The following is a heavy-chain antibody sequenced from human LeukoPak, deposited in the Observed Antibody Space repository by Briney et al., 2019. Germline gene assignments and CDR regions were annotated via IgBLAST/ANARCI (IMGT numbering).Heavy chain of an antibody. Sequence: GASVKVSCKTSGYTFTNYGITWVRQAPGQGLEWMGWINTNTGNPTYAQGFTGRFVFYLDTSVSTAYLQISSLKAEDTAIYYCARDLRVIAAADPSSSLTYWGQGTLVTVSS. J-gene: IGHJ4*02. CDR1: GYTFTNYG. V-gene: IGHV7-4-1*02. CDR3: ARDLRVIAAADPSSSLTY. D-gene: IGHD6-25*01. CDR2: INTNTGNP.